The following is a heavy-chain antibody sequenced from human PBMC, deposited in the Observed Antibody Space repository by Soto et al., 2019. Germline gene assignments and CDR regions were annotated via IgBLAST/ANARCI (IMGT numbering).Heavy chain of an antibody. CDR2: MSYDGSKK. CDR3: RVGVAD. Sequence: QVQLVESGGGVVQPGRSLRLSCAASGFNFSSYGMHWVRQAPGTGLALVALMSYDGSKKYYTDSVKGRFTISRDTSKNTLYLQMNSLRAEDTAVYYCRVGVADWGQGTLVTVSS. J-gene: IGHJ4*02. D-gene: IGHD1-26*01. V-gene: IGHV3-30*03. CDR1: GFNFSSYG.